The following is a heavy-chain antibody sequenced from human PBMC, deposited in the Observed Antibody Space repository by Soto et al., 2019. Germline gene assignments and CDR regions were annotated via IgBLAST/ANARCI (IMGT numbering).Heavy chain of an antibody. CDR1: GGSISSSSYY. Sequence: ASETLSLTCTVSGGSISSSSYYWGWIRQPPGKGLEWIGSIYYSGSTYYNPSLKSRVTISVDTSKNQFSLKLSSVTAADTAVYYCASYGDFWSGYFAWGQGTLVT. D-gene: IGHD3-3*01. J-gene: IGHJ4*02. V-gene: IGHV4-39*01. CDR3: ASYGDFWSGYFA. CDR2: IYYSGST.